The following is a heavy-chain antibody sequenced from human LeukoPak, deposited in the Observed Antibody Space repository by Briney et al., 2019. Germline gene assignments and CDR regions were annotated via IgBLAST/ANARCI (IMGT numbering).Heavy chain of an antibody. CDR1: GFTFSSYS. CDR3: AREVENYYYDSSGYYIDY. CDR2: VSSSSSYI. V-gene: IGHV3-21*01. J-gene: IGHJ4*02. Sequence: GGSLRLSCAASGFTFSSYSMNWVRQAPGKGLEWVSSVSSSSSYIYYADSVKGRFTISRDNAKNSLYLQMNSLRAEDTAVYYCAREVENYYYDSSGYYIDYWPGNPGHRLL. D-gene: IGHD3-22*01.